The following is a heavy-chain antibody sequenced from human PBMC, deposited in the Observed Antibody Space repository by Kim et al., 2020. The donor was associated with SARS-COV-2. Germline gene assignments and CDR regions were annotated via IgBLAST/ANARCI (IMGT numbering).Heavy chain of an antibody. CDR3: ATNEPAAAGDYYYGMDV. J-gene: IGHJ6*02. D-gene: IGHD2-2*01. Sequence: SETLSLTCTVSGGSISSYYWSWIRQPPGKGLEWIGYIYYSGSTNYNPSLKSRVTISVDTSKNQFSLKLSSVTAADTAVYYCATNEPAAAGDYYYGMDVWGQGTTVTVSS. V-gene: IGHV4-59*01. CDR1: GGSISSYY. CDR2: IYYSGST.